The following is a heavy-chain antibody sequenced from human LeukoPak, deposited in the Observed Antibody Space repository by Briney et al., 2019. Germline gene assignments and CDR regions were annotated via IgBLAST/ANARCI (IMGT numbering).Heavy chain of an antibody. D-gene: IGHD2-21*02. CDR2: IWYDGSNK. Sequence: GGSLRLSCAASGFTFSRYGMHWVRQAPGKGLEWVAVIWYDGSNKYYAESVKGRFTISRDNSKNTLYLQMNSLRAEDTAVYYCARDRNLILEHIVVVTASYWFDPWGQGTLVTVSS. CDR1: GFTFSRYG. J-gene: IGHJ5*02. V-gene: IGHV3-33*01. CDR3: ARDRNLILEHIVVVTASYWFDP.